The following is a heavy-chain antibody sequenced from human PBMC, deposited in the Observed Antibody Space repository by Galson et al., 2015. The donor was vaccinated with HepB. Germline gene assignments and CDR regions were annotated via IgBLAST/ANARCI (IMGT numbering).Heavy chain of an antibody. CDR3: ARASLGWFDP. CDR1: GFTFSDFY. CDR2: ISSSGDIV. Sequence: SLRLSCAASGFTFSDFYMSWIRQAPGKGLEWISYISSSGDIVYYGDSVKGRFTISRDNAKSSLYLQLNNLGAEDTAVYYCARASLGWFDPWGQGTLLTVSS. J-gene: IGHJ5*02. V-gene: IGHV3-11*01.